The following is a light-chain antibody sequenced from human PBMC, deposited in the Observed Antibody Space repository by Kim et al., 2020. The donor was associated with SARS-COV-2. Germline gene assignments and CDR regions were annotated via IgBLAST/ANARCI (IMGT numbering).Light chain of an antibody. J-gene: IGLJ3*02. Sequence: QSVTTSCTGTTSDVGRYNYVSLYQQHPGKAPKLMIYDVNERPSGVPDRFSGSKSGNTASLTISGLQAEDEADYYCCSAAGSNTWLFGGGTQLTVL. CDR3: CSAAGSNTWL. V-gene: IGLV2-11*01. CDR2: DVN. CDR1: TSDVGRYNY.